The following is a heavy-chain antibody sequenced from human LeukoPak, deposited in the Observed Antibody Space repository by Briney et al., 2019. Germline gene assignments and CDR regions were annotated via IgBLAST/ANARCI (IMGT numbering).Heavy chain of an antibody. CDR1: GFTFSDYG. CDR2: TSFDGSEK. CDR3: AKSDMGYCGGGSCLIDY. D-gene: IGHD2-15*01. Sequence: GGSLRLSCAASGFTFSDYGMHWVRQAPGKGLEWVAVTSFDGSEKYYADSVKGRFTISRENSKNTLYLQMNSLRPEDTAVYYCAKSDMGYCGGGSCLIDYWGQGTLVTVSS. J-gene: IGHJ4*02. V-gene: IGHV3-30*18.